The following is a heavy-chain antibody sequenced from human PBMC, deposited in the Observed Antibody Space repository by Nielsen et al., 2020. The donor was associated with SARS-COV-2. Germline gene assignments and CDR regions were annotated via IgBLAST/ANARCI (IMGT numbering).Heavy chain of an antibody. D-gene: IGHD3-3*01. CDR2: IYYSGST. V-gene: IGHV4-59*01. CDR3: ARAATTYYDFWSGYYGASLADYYYGMDV. J-gene: IGHJ6*02. Sequence: WIRQPPGKGLEWIGYIYYSGSTNYNPSLKSRVTISVDTSKNQFSLKLSSVTAADTAVYYCARAATTYYDFWSGYYGASLADYYYGMDVWGQGTTVTSP.